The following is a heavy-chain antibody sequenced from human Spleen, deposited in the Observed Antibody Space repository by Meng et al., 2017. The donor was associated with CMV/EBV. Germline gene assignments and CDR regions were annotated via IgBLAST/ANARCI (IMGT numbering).Heavy chain of an antibody. CDR3: ARVYCTGGVCYDAFDL. D-gene: IGHD2-8*02. CDR2: INPNSGGT. J-gene: IGHJ3*01. CDR1: GYTFTGYY. Sequence: ASVKVSCKASGYTFTGYYMHWVRQAPGQGLEWMGWINPNSGGTNYAQKFHGRITMTRDTSIMTAYMELSRLRSDDTALYYCARVYCTGGVCYDAFDLWGQGTMVTVSS. V-gene: IGHV1-2*02.